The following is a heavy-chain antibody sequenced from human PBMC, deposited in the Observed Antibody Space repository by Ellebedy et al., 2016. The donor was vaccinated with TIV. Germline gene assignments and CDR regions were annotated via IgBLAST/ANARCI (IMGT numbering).Heavy chain of an antibody. CDR1: GGSISSGGYS. J-gene: IGHJ4*02. CDR2: IYHSGST. V-gene: IGHV4-30-2*01. Sequence: SETLSLXXAVSGGSISSGGYSWSWIRQPPGKGLEWIGYIYHSGSTYYNPSLKSRVTISVDRSKNQFSLKLSSVTAADTAVYYCARANLAARLSCFDYWGQGTLVTVSS. CDR3: ARANLAARLSCFDY. D-gene: IGHD6-6*01.